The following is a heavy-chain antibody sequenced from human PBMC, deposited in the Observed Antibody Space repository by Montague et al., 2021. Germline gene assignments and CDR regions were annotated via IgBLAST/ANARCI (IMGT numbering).Heavy chain of an antibody. CDR2: VDCTESR. CDR3: ARTNLGVERLDV. D-gene: IGHD3-3*01. V-gene: IGHV4-39*02. CDR1: GASLTDKSYH. J-gene: IGHJ6*02. Sequence: SETLSLTCSVSGASLTDKSYHWGWNRQPTGKGWEWIGSVDCTESRELKAYIKSQAHISVDKPKNTFSLKLTSVTAADTAVYFCARTNLGVERLDVWGHGVMVTVSS.